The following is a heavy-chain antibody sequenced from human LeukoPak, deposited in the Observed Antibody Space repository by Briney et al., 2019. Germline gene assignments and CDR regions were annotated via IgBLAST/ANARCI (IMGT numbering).Heavy chain of an antibody. V-gene: IGHV3-30*02. J-gene: IGHJ4*02. Sequence: QPGGSLRLSCAASGFTFSSYGMHWVRQAPGKGLEWVAFIRYDGSNKYYADSVKGRFTISRDNSKNTLYLQMNSLRAEDTAVYYCAKDEVPAASFDYWGQGTLVTVSS. D-gene: IGHD2-2*01. CDR3: AKDEVPAASFDY. CDR1: GFTFSSYG. CDR2: IRYDGSNK.